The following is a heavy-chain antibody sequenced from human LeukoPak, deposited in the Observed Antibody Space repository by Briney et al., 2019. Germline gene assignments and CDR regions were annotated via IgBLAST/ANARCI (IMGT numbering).Heavy chain of an antibody. CDR2: IYYSGST. J-gene: IGHJ4*02. Sequence: PSETLSLTCTVSGGSISSSSYYWGWIRQPPGKGLEWIGSIYYSGSTYYNPSLKSRVTISVDTSKNQFSLKLSSVTAADTAVYYCASAGWPSVRLGDYYDSSGYFQFDYWGQGTLVTVSS. CDR3: ASAGWPSVRLGDYYDSSGYFQFDY. D-gene: IGHD3-22*01. V-gene: IGHV4-39*07. CDR1: GGSISSSSYY.